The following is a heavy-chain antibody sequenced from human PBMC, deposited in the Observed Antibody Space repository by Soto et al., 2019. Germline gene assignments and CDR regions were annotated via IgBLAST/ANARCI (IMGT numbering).Heavy chain of an antibody. D-gene: IGHD3-3*01. V-gene: IGHV3-33*01. Sequence: QVQLVESGGGVVQPGRSLRLSCAASGFTFSSYGMHWVRQAPGKGLEWVAVIWYDGSNKYYADSVKGRFTISRDNSKNTLYLKMNSLRAEDTAVYYCAREGPPRFGVVPTVWGQGTLVTVSS. CDR3: AREGPPRFGVVPTV. J-gene: IGHJ4*02. CDR2: IWYDGSNK. CDR1: GFTFSSYG.